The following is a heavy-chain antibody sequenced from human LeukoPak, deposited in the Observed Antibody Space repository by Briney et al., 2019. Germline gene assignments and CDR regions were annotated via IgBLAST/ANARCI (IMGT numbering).Heavy chain of an antibody. V-gene: IGHV4-34*01. CDR3: ARLFEGTFDI. CDR2: INHSGST. D-gene: IGHD3-10*01. J-gene: IGHJ3*02. CDR1: GGSFSGYY. Sequence: SETLSLTCAVYGGSFSGYYWSWIRQPPGKGLEWIGEINHSGSTNYNPSLKSRVTISVDTSKNQFSLKLSSVTSADTAVYYCARLFEGTFDIWGQGTMVTVSS.